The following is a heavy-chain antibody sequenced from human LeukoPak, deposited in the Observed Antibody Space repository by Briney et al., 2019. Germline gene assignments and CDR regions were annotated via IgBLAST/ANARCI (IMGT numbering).Heavy chain of an antibody. V-gene: IGHV4-59*11. CDR3: ARDLVTVTKGFDI. J-gene: IGHJ3*02. D-gene: IGHD4-17*01. CDR2: ISYIGRT. Sequence: PSETLSLTCAVSDDSFSSHYWTWIRQPPGKGLEWIGYISYIGRTNYNPSLKSRVTISIDTSKNQFSLKLTSVTAADTAVYYCARDLVTVTKGFDIWGQGTMVSDSS. CDR1: DDSFSSHY.